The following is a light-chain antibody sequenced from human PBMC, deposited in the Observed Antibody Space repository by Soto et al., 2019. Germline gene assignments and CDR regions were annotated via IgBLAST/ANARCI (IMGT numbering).Light chain of an antibody. CDR2: GAS. J-gene: IGKJ1*01. V-gene: IGKV3-20*01. CDR1: QSVSSTY. CDR3: QQYGGSPWT. Sequence: EIVMTQSPATLSLSPGERATLSCRASQSVSSTYLIWYQQKPGQAPRLLIYGASSRATGVPDRFSGSGSGTDFTLTISRLDPEDFAVYYCQQYGGSPWTFGQGTKVDIK.